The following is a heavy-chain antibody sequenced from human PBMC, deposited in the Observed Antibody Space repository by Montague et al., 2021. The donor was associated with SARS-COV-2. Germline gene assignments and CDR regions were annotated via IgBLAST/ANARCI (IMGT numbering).Heavy chain of an antibody. CDR2: IYTSGRT. CDR1: GDSIGSGSYY. D-gene: IGHD4-17*01. V-gene: IGHV4-61*02. Sequence: TLSLTCSVSGDSIGSGSYYWSWLRRAAGEGLEWIGRIYTSGRTDYNPSLITRVIISLDTSKNQFSLKLSSLTTADTGVYYCARAPDDYGTFGYWGQGIPVIVSS. J-gene: IGHJ4*02. CDR3: ARAPDDYGTFGY.